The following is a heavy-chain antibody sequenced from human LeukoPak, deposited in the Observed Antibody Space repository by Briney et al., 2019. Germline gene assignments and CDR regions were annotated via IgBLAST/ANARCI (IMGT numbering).Heavy chain of an antibody. CDR2: INLSGST. Sequence: PGGSLRLSCTASGFTFSSYAMNWVRQPPGKGLEWIGEINLSGSTNYNPSLKIRVTISVDTSKTQFSLKLSSVTAADTAVYYCARFPSPSTYGDYEPPGGYWGQGTLVTVSS. CDR1: GFTFSSYA. CDR3: ARFPSPSTYGDYEPPGGY. V-gene: IGHV4-34*01. J-gene: IGHJ4*02. D-gene: IGHD4-17*01.